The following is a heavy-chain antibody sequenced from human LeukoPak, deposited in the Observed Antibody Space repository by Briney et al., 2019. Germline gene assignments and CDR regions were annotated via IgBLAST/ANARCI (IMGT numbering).Heavy chain of an antibody. V-gene: IGHV1-2*02. CDR2: IIPNSGGT. Sequence: GASVKVSCKASGYTFTDFFIHWVRQAPGQGLEWMGWIIPNSGGTNYAQKFQGRVTMTRDTSISTAYMELSRLRSDDTAVYYCARVPGLVPSHAYYDGSGSYQNPAWGQGTLVTVSS. D-gene: IGHD3-10*01. CDR3: ARVPGLVPSHAYYDGSGSYQNPA. CDR1: GYTFTDFF. J-gene: IGHJ5*02.